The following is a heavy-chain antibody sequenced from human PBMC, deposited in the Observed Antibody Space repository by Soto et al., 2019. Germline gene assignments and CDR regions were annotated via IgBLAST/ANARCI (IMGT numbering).Heavy chain of an antibody. V-gene: IGHV1-69*13. CDR2: IIPIFRTA. CDR1: GGTFSSYA. CDR3: ARSDGDGDNSRDYGKDV. J-gene: IGHJ6*02. Sequence: SVKVSCKASGGTFSSYAISWVRQAPGQGLEWMGGIIPIFRTANYAQKFQGRVTITADESTSTAYMELSSLRSEDTAVYYCARSDGDGDNSRDYGKDVWGQGTTVTVSS. D-gene: IGHD3-3*01.